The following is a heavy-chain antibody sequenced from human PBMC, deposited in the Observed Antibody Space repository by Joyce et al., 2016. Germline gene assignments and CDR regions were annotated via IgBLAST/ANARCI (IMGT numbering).Heavy chain of an antibody. CDR3: ARTVYSHDWYERFDS. CDR2: ISRGWTA. J-gene: IGHJ4*02. D-gene: IGHD3-9*01. Sequence: QLQLQESGSGLVKPSQTLSLNCAVSGGSISSGGYSWCWIRQQPGKGLEWIGYISRGWTAYYTPYLKGRVTISLDSPKNQFSLNLTSVTAADAAVYYCARTVYSHDWYERFDSWGQGTLVTVSS. V-gene: IGHV4-30-2*01. CDR1: GGSISSGGYS.